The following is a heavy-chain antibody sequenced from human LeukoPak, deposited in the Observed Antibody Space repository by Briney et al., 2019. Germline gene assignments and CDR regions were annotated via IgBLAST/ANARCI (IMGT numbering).Heavy chain of an antibody. J-gene: IGHJ4*02. Sequence: SETLSLTCSLYGGSLNDYYWSWIRQPPGKRLEWIGEINHSAGTNYNPSLWSRLTISIDTSKHQFSLQVTSVTAADTGVYFCARVSEIMISFGGVISHFDNWGQGALVTVSS. CDR2: INHSAGT. CDR3: ARVSEIMISFGGVISHFDN. D-gene: IGHD3-16*02. V-gene: IGHV4-34*01. CDR1: GGSLNDYY.